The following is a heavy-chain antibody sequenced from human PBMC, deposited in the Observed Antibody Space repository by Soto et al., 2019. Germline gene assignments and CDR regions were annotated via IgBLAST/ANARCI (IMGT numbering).Heavy chain of an antibody. D-gene: IGHD3-3*01. J-gene: IGHJ5*02. CDR1: GGSFSGYY. V-gene: IGHV4-34*01. Sequence: SETLSLTCAVYGGSFSGYYWSWIRQPPGKGLEWIGEINHSGSTNYNPSLKSRVTISVDTSKNQFSLKLSSVTAADTAVYYCARTGYYVGGWFDPWGQGTLVTVSS. CDR3: ARTGYYVGGWFDP. CDR2: INHSGST.